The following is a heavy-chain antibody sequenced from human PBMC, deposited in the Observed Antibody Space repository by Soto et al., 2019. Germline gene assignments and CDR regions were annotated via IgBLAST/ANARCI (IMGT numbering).Heavy chain of an antibody. CDR3: ARDATFDDYGDYVDAFDI. CDR2: ISAYNGNT. CDR1: GYTFTSYG. Sequence: QVQLVQSGAEVKKPGASVKVSCKASGYTFTSYGISWVRQAPGQGLEWMGWISAYNGNTNYAQKLQGRVTMTTDTSTSTAYMERRSLRSDDTAVYYCARDATFDDYGDYVDAFDIWCQGTMVTVSS. J-gene: IGHJ3*02. D-gene: IGHD4-17*01. V-gene: IGHV1-18*01.